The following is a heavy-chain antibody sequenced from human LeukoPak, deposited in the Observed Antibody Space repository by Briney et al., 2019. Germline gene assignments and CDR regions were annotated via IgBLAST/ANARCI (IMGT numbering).Heavy chain of an antibody. CDR2: IYYSGST. J-gene: IGHJ4*02. D-gene: IGHD3-22*01. CDR1: GGSISSYY. Sequence: SETLSLTCTVSGGSISSYYWSWIRQPPGKGLEWIGYIYYSGSTNYNPSLKSRVTISVDTSKNQFSLKLSSVTAADTAVYYCARGTGYYDSSGPLPGYFDYWGQGTLVTVSS. V-gene: IGHV4-59*08. CDR3: ARGTGYYDSSGPLPGYFDY.